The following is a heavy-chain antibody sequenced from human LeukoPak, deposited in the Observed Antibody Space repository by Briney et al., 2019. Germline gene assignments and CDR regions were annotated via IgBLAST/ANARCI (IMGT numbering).Heavy chain of an antibody. D-gene: IGHD2-2*01. CDR3: ARGGKYCSSTSCTEHFDY. CDR2: IYYSGST. J-gene: IGHJ4*02. V-gene: IGHV4-59*01. Sequence: PSETLSLTCAVYGGSFSGYYWSWIRQPPGKGLEWIGYIYYSGSTNYNPSLKSRVTISVDTSKNQFSLKLSSVTAADTAVYYCARGGKYCSSTSCTEHFDYWGQGTLVTVSS. CDR1: GGSFSGYY.